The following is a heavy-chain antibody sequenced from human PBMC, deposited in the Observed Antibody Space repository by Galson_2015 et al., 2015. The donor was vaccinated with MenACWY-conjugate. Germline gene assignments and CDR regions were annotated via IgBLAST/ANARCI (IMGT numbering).Heavy chain of an antibody. CDR3: AREERTTTMVSRDY. D-gene: IGHD5-18*01. CDR2: LNPNSGAT. J-gene: IGHJ4*02. V-gene: IGHV1-2*04. CDR1: GYSFSDYY. Sequence: QSGTAVKEPVASVKVSCKASGYSFSDYYVHWVRHAPGQGLEWMGWLNPNSGATNYAQNFQGWVAMTRDTSITTAYMDLSRLTSDDTAVYYCAREERTTTMVSRDYWGQGPLGTVSS.